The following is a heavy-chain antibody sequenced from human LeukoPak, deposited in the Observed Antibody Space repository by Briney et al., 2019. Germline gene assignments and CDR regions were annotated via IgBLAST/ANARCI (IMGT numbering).Heavy chain of an antibody. CDR2: IYSGGST. CDR3: ASDSSSWYGGTN. Sequence: GGSLRLSCAASGFTFSSNYMSWVRQAPGKGLEWVSVIYSGGSTYYADSVKGRCTISRDNSKNTLYLQMNSLRAEDTAVYYCASDSSSWYGGTNWGQGTLVTVSS. D-gene: IGHD6-13*01. V-gene: IGHV3-66*02. J-gene: IGHJ4*02. CDR1: GFTFSSNY.